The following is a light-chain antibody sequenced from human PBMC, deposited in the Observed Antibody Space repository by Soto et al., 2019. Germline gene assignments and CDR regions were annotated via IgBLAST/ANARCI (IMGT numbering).Light chain of an antibody. CDR1: QGITSY. CDR3: PQTRSYPST. CDR2: GAS. J-gene: IGKJ4*01. Sequence: IQLTQSPSSLSASVGDSVTITCRASQGITSYLAWYQQKPGKAPNLLIYGASTLQSGVPSRFSGSGSGTDFTLTITSLQAEDFATYYCPQTRSYPSTFGGGTKVDIK. V-gene: IGKV1-9*01.